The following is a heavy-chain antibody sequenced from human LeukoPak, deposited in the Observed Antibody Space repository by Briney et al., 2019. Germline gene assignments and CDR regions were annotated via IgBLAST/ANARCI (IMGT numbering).Heavy chain of an antibody. Sequence: PSETPSLSCTVSGGSMIDYYWSWIRQPAGKRLEWSGRIHTSGSTNYNPSLKSRVTMSVDTSNNQISLNLRSVTAADTAVYYCARDSSGRYYLDGFDIWGQGTMLTVPS. CDR2: IHTSGST. D-gene: IGHD3-10*01. V-gene: IGHV4-4*07. CDR1: GGSMIDYY. CDR3: ARDSSGRYYLDGFDI. J-gene: IGHJ3*02.